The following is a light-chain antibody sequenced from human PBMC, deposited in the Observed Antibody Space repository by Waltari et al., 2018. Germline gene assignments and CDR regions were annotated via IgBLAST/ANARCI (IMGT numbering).Light chain of an antibody. CDR1: QSITAH. J-gene: IGKJ2*01. Sequence: DIQMTQAPSSVSASVGHRVTITCRASQSITAHLNWFQQQPGRAPKLLIHTASSLQSGVPARFSGSGSGTHFTLTISGLQPEDFATYFCQQSYISPYTFGQGTKLEI. CDR3: QQSYISPYT. CDR2: TAS. V-gene: IGKV1-39*01.